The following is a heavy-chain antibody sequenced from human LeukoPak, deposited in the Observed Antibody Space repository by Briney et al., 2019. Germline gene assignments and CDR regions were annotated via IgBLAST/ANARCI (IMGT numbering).Heavy chain of an antibody. Sequence: AASVKVSCKASGGTFSNYAINWVRQAPGQGLEWMGGIIPIFGKANYAQKFQGRVTITADESTRTAYMELSSLRSEDTAVYYCARGWLAETTVVTPYNYWGRGTLVSVSS. V-gene: IGHV1-69*13. D-gene: IGHD4-23*01. J-gene: IGHJ4*02. CDR2: IIPIFGKA. CDR1: GGTFSNYA. CDR3: ARGWLAETTVVTPYNY.